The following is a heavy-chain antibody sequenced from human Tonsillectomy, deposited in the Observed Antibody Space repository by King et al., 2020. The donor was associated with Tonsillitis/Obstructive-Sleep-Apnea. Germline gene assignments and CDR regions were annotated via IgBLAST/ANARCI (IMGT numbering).Heavy chain of an antibody. J-gene: IGHJ4*02. V-gene: IGHV3-9*01. Sequence: VQLVESGGGLVQPGRSLRLSCAASGFTFDDYAMHWVRHAPGKGLEWVSGISWNSGSIGYVDSVKGRFTISRDNAKSSLYLQMNSLRAEDTAFYYCAKDIIHGDCGSPRCYHRRFDYWGQGTLVTVSS. D-gene: IGHD2-2*01. CDR1: GFTFDDYA. CDR2: ISWNSGSI. CDR3: AKDIIHGDCGSPRCYHRRFDY.